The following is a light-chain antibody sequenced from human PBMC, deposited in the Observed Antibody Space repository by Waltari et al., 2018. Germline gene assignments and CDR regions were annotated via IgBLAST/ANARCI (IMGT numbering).Light chain of an antibody. CDR2: GSS. CDR3: QQRSIWLT. J-gene: IGKJ4*01. V-gene: IGKV3-11*01. Sequence: VLTQSPATLSLSPGERATLSCRASQSISTYLAWYQQKAGQAPRLLIYGSSNRATGVPARFSGSGSGTDFTLTISNVEPEDFAVYYCQQRSIWLTFGGGTKVDLK. CDR1: QSISTY.